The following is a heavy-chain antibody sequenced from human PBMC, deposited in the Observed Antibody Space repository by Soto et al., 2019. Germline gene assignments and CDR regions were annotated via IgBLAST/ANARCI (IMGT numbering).Heavy chain of an antibody. CDR2: INAGNGNT. CDR3: ARVTDFWSGLIWFDP. CDR1: GYTFTSYA. Sequence: GASVKFSCKASGYTFTSYAMHWVRQAPGQRLEWMGWINAGNGNTKYSQKFQGRVTITRDTSASTAYMELSSLRSEDTAVYYCARVTDFWSGLIWFDPWGQGTLVTVSS. V-gene: IGHV1-3*01. D-gene: IGHD3-3*01. J-gene: IGHJ5*02.